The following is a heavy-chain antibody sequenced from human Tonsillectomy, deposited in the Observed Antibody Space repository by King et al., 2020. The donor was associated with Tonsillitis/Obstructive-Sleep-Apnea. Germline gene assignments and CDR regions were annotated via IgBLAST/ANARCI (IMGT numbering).Heavy chain of an antibody. V-gene: IGHV3-30*18. D-gene: IGHD4-17*01. J-gene: IGHJ4*02. Sequence: VQLVESGGGVVQPGRSLRLSCAASGFTFSSYGMHWVRQAPGKGLEWVAFISYDGGNEYYADSVKGRFTISRDNSENTLYLQMNTLRSEDTAVFYCAKNRHYGEYFLDYWGQGTLVTVSS. CDR1: GFTFSSYG. CDR3: AKNRHYGEYFLDY. CDR2: ISYDGGNE.